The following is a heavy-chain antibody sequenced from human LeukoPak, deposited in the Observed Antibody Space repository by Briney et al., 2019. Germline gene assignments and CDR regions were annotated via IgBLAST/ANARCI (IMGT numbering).Heavy chain of an antibody. D-gene: IGHD3-22*01. CDR2: ISYDGSNK. V-gene: IGHV3-30*04. J-gene: IGHJ4*02. Sequence: GGSLRLSCAASGFTFSSYAMHWVRQAPGKGLEWVAVISYDGSNKYYADSVKGRFTISRDNSKSTLYLQMNSLRAEDTAVYYCAREPYDSSGYYDRSFDYWGQGTLVTVSS. CDR1: GFTFSSYA. CDR3: AREPYDSSGYYDRSFDY.